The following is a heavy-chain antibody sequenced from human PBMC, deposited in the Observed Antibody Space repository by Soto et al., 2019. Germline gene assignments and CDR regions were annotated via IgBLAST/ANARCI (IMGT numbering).Heavy chain of an antibody. Sequence: TSETLSPTCTVSGGSISSSSYYWGWIRQPPGKGLEWIGSIYYSGSTYYNQSLKSRVTISVDTSKNQFSLKLSSVTAADTAVYYCARHTPAISISDHWGQGTLVTVSS. CDR2: IYYSGST. CDR1: GGSISSSSYY. V-gene: IGHV4-39*01. D-gene: IGHD2-15*01. J-gene: IGHJ4*02. CDR3: ARHTPAISISDH.